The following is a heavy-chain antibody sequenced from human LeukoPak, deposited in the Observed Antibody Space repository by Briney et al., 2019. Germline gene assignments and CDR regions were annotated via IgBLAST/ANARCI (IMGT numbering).Heavy chain of an antibody. CDR1: GYTFTSYD. Sequence: ASVKVSCKASGYTFTSYDINWVGQATGQGLEWMGWMNPNSGKTGYAQKFQGRVTMTRNTSISTAYMELSSLRSEDTAVYYCARGVRIAVAGTLVYWFDPWGQGTLVTVSS. D-gene: IGHD6-19*01. CDR3: ARGVRIAVAGTLVYWFDP. J-gene: IGHJ5*02. CDR2: MNPNSGKT. V-gene: IGHV1-8*01.